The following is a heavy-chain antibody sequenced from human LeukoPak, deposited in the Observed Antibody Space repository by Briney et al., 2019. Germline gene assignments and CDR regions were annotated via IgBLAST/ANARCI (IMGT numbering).Heavy chain of an antibody. D-gene: IGHD3-9*01. V-gene: IGHV3-64*01. CDR1: RFTFSSYA. CDR3: ARGRVLRYFDWLSTDFDY. Sequence: GGSLRLSCAASRFTFSSYAMHWVHQAPGKGLEYVSAISSNGGSTYYANSVKGRFTISRDNSKNTLYLQMGSLRAEDMAVYYCARGRVLRYFDWLSTDFDYWGQGTLVTVSS. CDR2: ISSNGGST. J-gene: IGHJ4*02.